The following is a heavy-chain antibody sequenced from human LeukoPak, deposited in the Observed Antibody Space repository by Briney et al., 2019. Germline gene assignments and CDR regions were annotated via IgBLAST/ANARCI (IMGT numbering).Heavy chain of an antibody. CDR2: IYPGDSDT. CDR3: ARRSYGGYVEDY. CDR1: GYNFISSW. J-gene: IGHJ4*02. D-gene: IGHD5-12*01. Sequence: LGESLKISCKGSGYNFISSWIGWVRQMPGKGLEWMGIIYPGDSDTRYSPSFQGQVTISADKSISTAYLQWTSLKASDTAMYYCARRSYGGYVEDYWGQGTLVTVSS. V-gene: IGHV5-51*01.